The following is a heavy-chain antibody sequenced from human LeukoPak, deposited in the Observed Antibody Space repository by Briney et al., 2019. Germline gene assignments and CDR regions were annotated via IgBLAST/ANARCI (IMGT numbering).Heavy chain of an antibody. CDR3: ARRGYDSSGYYQDY. CDR1: GGSISSYY. D-gene: IGHD3-22*01. V-gene: IGHV4-59*01. Sequence: SETLSLTCTVSGGSISSYYWSWIRQPPGKGLEWIGYIYYSGSTNYNPSLKSRVTISVDTSKNQFSLNLTSVTAADTAVYYCARRGYDSSGYYQDYWGQGTPVSVSA. J-gene: IGHJ4*02. CDR2: IYYSGST.